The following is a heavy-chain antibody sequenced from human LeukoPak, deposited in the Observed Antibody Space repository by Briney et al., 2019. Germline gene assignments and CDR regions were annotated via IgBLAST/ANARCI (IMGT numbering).Heavy chain of an antibody. CDR2: INHSGST. J-gene: IGHJ2*01. CDR1: GASFSGYY. Sequence: NPSETLSLTCAVYGASFSGYYWSWIRQPPGKGLEWIGEINHSGSTNYNPSLKSRVTISVDTSKNQFSLKLSSVTAADTAVYYCARHGSSGRPYWYFDLWGRGTLVTVSS. V-gene: IGHV4-34*01. D-gene: IGHD6-19*01. CDR3: ARHGSSGRPYWYFDL.